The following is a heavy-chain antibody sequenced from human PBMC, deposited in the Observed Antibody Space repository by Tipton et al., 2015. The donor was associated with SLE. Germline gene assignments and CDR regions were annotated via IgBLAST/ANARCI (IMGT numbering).Heavy chain of an antibody. V-gene: IGHV1-18*01. J-gene: IGHJ4*02. CDR3: ARILTGTTGGAIDY. CDR2: ISAYNGNT. CDR1: GGTFSSYG. D-gene: IGHD1-20*01. Sequence: QSGPEVKKPGSSVKVSCKASGGTFSSYGISWVRQAPGQGLEWMGWISAYNGNTNYAQKLQGRVTMTTDTSTSTAYMELSSLRSEDTAVYYCARILTGTTGGAIDYWGQGTLVTVSS.